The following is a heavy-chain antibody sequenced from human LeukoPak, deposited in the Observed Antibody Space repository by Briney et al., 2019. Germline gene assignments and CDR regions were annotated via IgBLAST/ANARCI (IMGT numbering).Heavy chain of an antibody. J-gene: IGHJ4*02. D-gene: IGHD5-18*01. Sequence: GGSLRLSCAGSGFTLRDQYMDWVRQAPGKGLEWVAGIFGSGGSPHYADPVKGRFTISRDNSRNTVYLQINSLRAEDTAVYYCGKTTVGYSSGQKPAWPVDYWGQGTLVTVSS. CDR1: GFTLRDQY. CDR3: GKTTVGYSSGQKPAWPVDY. V-gene: IGHV3-23*01. CDR2: IFGSGGSP.